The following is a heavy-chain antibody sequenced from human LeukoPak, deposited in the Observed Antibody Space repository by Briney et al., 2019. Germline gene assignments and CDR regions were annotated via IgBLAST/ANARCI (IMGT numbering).Heavy chain of an antibody. CDR1: GGSFSGYY. Sequence: SETLSLTCAVYGGSFSGYYWSWIRQPPGKGLEWIGEINHSGSTNYNPSLKSRVTISVDTSKNQFSPKLSSVTAADTAVYYCARRNYYGSGSYKVDPWGQGTLVTVSS. D-gene: IGHD3-10*01. CDR2: INHSGST. J-gene: IGHJ5*02. CDR3: ARRNYYGSGSYKVDP. V-gene: IGHV4-34*01.